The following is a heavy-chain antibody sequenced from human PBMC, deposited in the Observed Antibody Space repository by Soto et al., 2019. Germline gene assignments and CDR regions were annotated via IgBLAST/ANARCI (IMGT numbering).Heavy chain of an antibody. CDR2: ISGYNGNT. CDR3: ARDSWNYVVHTPNLCDY. V-gene: IGHV1-18*01. CDR1: GYTFTSYG. D-gene: IGHD1-7*01. J-gene: IGHJ4*02. Sequence: QVQLVQSGAEVKKPGASVKVSCKASGYTFTSYGISWVRQAPGQGLEWMGWISGYNGNTNYAQKFQGRVTMTTDTSTSAAYLELRSLSSDDTAVYYCARDSWNYVVHTPNLCDYWGQGTLVTVSS.